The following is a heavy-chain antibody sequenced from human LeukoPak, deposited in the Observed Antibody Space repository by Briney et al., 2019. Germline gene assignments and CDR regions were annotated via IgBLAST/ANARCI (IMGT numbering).Heavy chain of an antibody. J-gene: IGHJ5*02. D-gene: IGHD2-15*01. V-gene: IGHV5-51*01. CDR3: AIQDPGSGGSFDTWFDP. CDR2: IYPADSDI. Sequence: GESLQISCQGSGYSINNYWIGWVRQMPGKGLEWMGIIYPADSDIRYSPSFQGQVTISADKSISTAYLQWSSLKASETAMYYHAIQDPGSGGSFDTWFDPGGQETLFTAPS. CDR1: GYSINNYW.